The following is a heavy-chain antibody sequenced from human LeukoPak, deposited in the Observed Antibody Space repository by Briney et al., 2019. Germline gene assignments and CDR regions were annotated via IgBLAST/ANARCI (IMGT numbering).Heavy chain of an antibody. V-gene: IGHV3-21*01. CDR2: ISSSSSYI. Sequence: GGSLRLSCAASGFTFSNYGMNWVRQAPGKGLEWVSFISSSSSYINYADSVKGRFTISRDNAKNSLYLQMNSLRAEDTAVYYCARGLNYYYGMDVWGQGTTVTVSS. CDR1: GFTFSNYG. J-gene: IGHJ6*02. CDR3: ARGLNYYYGMDV.